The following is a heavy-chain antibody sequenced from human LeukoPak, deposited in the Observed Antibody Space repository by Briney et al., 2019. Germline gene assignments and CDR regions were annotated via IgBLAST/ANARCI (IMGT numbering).Heavy chain of an antibody. D-gene: IGHD4-17*01. J-gene: IGHJ4*02. CDR2: IRYDGSNK. CDR3: AKDLNYGDYRWVSYFDY. CDR1: GFTFSSYG. V-gene: IGHV3-30*02. Sequence: GGSLRLSCAASGFTFSSYGMHWVRQAPGKGLEWVAFIRYDGSNKYYADSVKGRFTISRDNSKNTLYLQMNSLRAEDTAVYYCAKDLNYGDYRWVSYFDYWGQGTLVTVSS.